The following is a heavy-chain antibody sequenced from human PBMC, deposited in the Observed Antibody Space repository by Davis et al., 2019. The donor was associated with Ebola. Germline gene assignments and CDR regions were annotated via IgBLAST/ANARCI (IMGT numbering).Heavy chain of an antibody. V-gene: IGHV4-59*08. CDR1: GGSISSYY. CDR2: IYYSGST. CDR3: ARRLYYYDSSGYSAGAFDI. J-gene: IGHJ3*02. D-gene: IGHD3-22*01. Sequence: MPSETLSLTCTVSGGSISSYYWSWIRQPPGKGLEWIGYIYYSGSTNYNPSLKSRVTISVDTSKNKFSLKLSSVTAADTAVYYCARRLYYYDSSGYSAGAFDIWGQGTMVTVSS.